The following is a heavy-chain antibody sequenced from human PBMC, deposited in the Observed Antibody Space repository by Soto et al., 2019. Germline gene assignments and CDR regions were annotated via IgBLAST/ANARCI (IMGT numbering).Heavy chain of an antibody. Sequence: TGGSLRLSCAASGFTFSSYAMSWVRQAPGKGLEWVSAISGSGGSTYYADSVEGRFTISRDNSKNTLYLKMNSLRAEDTAVYYCARGSTDAYPGSRIFDFWGRGTLVTVSS. D-gene: IGHD3-10*01. CDR2: ISGSGGST. V-gene: IGHV3-23*01. CDR1: GFTFSSYA. J-gene: IGHJ4*02. CDR3: ARGSTDAYPGSRIFDF.